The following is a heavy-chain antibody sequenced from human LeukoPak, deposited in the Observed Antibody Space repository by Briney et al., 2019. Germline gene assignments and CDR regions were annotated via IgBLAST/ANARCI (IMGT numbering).Heavy chain of an antibody. CDR3: ARDYVGDNWFDP. D-gene: IGHD3-16*01. V-gene: IGHV1-2*02. CDR2: ISPNSGGT. Sequence: ASVKVSCKASGYTFTDYYMHWVRQAPGQGLEWMGWISPNSGGTNYAQKFQGRVTMTRDTSISTAYMELSRLRSDDTAVYYCARDYVGDNWFDPWGQGTLVTVSS. J-gene: IGHJ5*02. CDR1: GYTFTDYY.